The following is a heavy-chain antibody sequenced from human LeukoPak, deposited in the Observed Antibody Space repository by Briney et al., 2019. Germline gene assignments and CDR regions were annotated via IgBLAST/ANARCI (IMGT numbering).Heavy chain of an antibody. CDR2: IYYSGST. Sequence: SETLSLTCTVSGVSISSGAYYWGWIRPPPGQGLEWVGYIYYSGSTYYNPSLKSRVTISVDTSKNQFSLKLSSVTAADTAVYYCARDSDLWFGELLYGAFGIWGQGTMVTVSS. D-gene: IGHD3-10*01. V-gene: IGHV4-30-4*01. CDR1: GVSISSGAYY. J-gene: IGHJ3*02. CDR3: ARDSDLWFGELLYGAFGI.